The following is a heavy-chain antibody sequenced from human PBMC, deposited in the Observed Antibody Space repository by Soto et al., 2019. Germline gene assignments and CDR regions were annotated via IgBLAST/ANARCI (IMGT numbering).Heavy chain of an antibody. D-gene: IGHD2-2*01. CDR3: AKDRSWYCSSTSCYHPHGMDV. CDR2: ISGSGGST. CDR1: GFTFSSYA. Sequence: GGSLRLSCAASGFTFSSYAMSWVRQAPGKGLEWVSAISGSGGSTYYADSVKGRFTISRDNSKNTLYLQMNSLRAEDTAVYYCAKDRSWYCSSTSCYHPHGMDVWGQGTTVTVSS. V-gene: IGHV3-23*01. J-gene: IGHJ6*02.